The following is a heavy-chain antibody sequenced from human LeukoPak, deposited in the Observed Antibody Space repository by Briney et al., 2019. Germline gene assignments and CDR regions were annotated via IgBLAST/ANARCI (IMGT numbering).Heavy chain of an antibody. D-gene: IGHD3-3*01. V-gene: IGHV3-30*02. J-gene: IGHJ5*02. CDR2: IRNDGIDK. CDR3: AKVPSISRWFDP. CDR1: GFTFSSYG. Sequence: GGSLRLSCAASGFTFSSYGMHWVRQAPGKGLEWVAFIRNDGIDKYHADSVKGRFTISRDNSKNTLYLQMNSLRAEDTAVYYCAKVPSISRWFDPWGQGTLVSVSS.